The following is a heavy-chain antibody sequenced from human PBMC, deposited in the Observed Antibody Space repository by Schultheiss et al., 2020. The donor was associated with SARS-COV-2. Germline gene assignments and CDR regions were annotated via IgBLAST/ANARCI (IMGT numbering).Heavy chain of an antibody. J-gene: IGHJ6*02. CDR2: ISWNSGSI. V-gene: IGHV3-9*01. CDR1: GFTFDDYA. D-gene: IGHD6-19*01. CDR3: AKDRAVAGPRGNYYYYYGMDV. Sequence: GGSLRLSCAASGFTFDDYAMHWVRQAPGKGLEWVSGISWNSGSIGYADSVKGRFTISRDNAKNSLYLQMNSLRAEDTALYYCAKDRAVAGPRGNYYYYYGMDVWGQGTTVTVSS.